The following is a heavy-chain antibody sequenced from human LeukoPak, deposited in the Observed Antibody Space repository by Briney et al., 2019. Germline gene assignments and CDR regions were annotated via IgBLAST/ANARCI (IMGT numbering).Heavy chain of an antibody. Sequence: SVKVSCKASGGTFSSYAISWVRQAPGQGLEWMGRIIPILGIANYAQKFQGRVTITADKSTSTAYMELSSLRSEDTAVYYCARDRERYCSGGSCFWFDPWGQGTLVTVSS. V-gene: IGHV1-69*04. CDR1: GGTFSSYA. J-gene: IGHJ5*02. CDR3: ARDRERYCSGGSCFWFDP. D-gene: IGHD2-15*01. CDR2: IIPILGIA.